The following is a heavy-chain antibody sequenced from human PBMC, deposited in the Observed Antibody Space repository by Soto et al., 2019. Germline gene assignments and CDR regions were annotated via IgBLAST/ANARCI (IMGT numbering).Heavy chain of an antibody. CDR2: IIPIFGTA. J-gene: IGHJ4*02. V-gene: IGHV1-69*13. CDR3: ARGIAAAGNIFDY. D-gene: IGHD6-13*01. CDR1: GGTFSSYA. Sequence: ASVKVSCKASGGTFSSYAISWVRQAPGQGLEWMGGIIPIFGTANYAQKFQGRVTITADESTSTAYMELSSLRSEDTAVYYCARGIAAAGNIFDYWGQGTLVTVSS.